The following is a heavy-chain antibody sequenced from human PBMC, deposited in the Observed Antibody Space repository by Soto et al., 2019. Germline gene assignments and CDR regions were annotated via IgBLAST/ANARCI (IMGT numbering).Heavy chain of an antibody. Sequence: EVQLVQSGAEVKKPGESLKISCKGFGYSFTSYWIGWVRQMPGKGLEWMGIIYPGDSDTRYSPSFQSQVTISADKSTSSAYLPWCSLKASDTAVYYCARQDSYGSGNWFAPWGQRTLVTVSS. CDR1: GYSFTSYW. CDR3: ARQDSYGSGNWFAP. CDR2: IYPGDSDT. V-gene: IGHV5-51*01. J-gene: IGHJ5*02. D-gene: IGHD3-10*01.